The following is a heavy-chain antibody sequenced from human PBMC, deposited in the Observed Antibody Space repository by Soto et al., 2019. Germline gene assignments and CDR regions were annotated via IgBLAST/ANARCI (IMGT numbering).Heavy chain of an antibody. J-gene: IGHJ4*02. CDR3: VRDSGAKLSSS. CDR2: LVPIRRTA. V-gene: IGHV1-69*01. Sequence: QVQLVQSGTEVKKTGSSVRVSCKASGGTFSSYRINWVRQAPGHGLEWVGGLVPIRRTADYAHELQGRVTITADETARTAYMELRSLKSQDTAIYYCVRDSGAKLSSSWGQGTLVTVSS. CDR1: GGTFSSYR. D-gene: IGHD6-13*01.